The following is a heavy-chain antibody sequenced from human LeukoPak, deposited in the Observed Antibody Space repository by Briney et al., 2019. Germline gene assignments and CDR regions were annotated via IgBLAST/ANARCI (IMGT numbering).Heavy chain of an antibody. CDR1: GGTFSSYA. V-gene: IGHV1-69*04. Sequence: ASVKVSCKASGGTFSSYAISWVRQAPGQGLEWMGRIIPILGIANYAQKFQGRVTITADKSTSTAYMELSSLRSEDTAVYYCARDSSGWYYADYWGQGTLVTVSS. J-gene: IGHJ4*02. CDR3: ARDSSGWYYADY. CDR2: IIPILGIA. D-gene: IGHD6-19*01.